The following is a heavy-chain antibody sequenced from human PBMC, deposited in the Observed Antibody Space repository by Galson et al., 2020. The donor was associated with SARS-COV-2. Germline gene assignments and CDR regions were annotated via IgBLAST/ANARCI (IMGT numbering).Heavy chain of an antibody. J-gene: IGHJ6*02. CDR2: IYWNDDK. D-gene: IGHD3-22*01. Sequence: SGPTLVKPTQTLTLTCTFSGFSLSTSGVGVGWIRQPPGKALEWLALIYWNDDKRYSPSLKSRLTITKDTSKNQVVLTMTNMDPVDTATYYCAHSAYYYDSSGYYPRPTYYYYYGMDVWGQGTTVTVSS. V-gene: IGHV2-5*01. CDR1: GFSLSTSGVG. CDR3: AHSAYYYDSSGYYPRPTYYYYYGMDV.